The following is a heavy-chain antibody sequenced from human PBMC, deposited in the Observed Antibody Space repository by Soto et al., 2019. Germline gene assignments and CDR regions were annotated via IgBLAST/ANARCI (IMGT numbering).Heavy chain of an antibody. J-gene: IGHJ6*02. CDR1: GFTFSDSY. V-gene: IGHV3-11*01. CDR2: ITFSGNTV. CDR3: ARVSWREKYGMDV. Sequence: QVQLVESGGGLVKPGGSLRLSCAASGFTFSDSYMSWIRQAPGKGLEWISYITFSGNTVYYAVSLKGRFTISRDNAKNSLYLQMNRLRAEDTAVYYCARVSWREKYGMDVWGHGTTVTVSS.